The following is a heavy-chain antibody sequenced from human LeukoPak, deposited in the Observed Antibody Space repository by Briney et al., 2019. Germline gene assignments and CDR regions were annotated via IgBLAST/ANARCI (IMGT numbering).Heavy chain of an antibody. V-gene: IGHV3-30*18. CDR3: AKDLGDDVGSFDY. J-gene: IGHJ4*02. CDR2: ISYDGSTK. CDR1: GFTFSTYG. Sequence: GGSLRLSCTASGFTFSTYGMHWVRQAPGKGLEWVTLISYDGSTKYYSDSVKGRFTLSRDNSKNTLYLQMNSLRAEDTAVYYCAKDLGDDVGSFDYWGQGTLVTVSS. D-gene: IGHD3-16*01.